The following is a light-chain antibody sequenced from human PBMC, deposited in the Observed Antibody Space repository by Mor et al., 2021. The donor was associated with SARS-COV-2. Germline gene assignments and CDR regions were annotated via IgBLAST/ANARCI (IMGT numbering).Light chain of an antibody. J-gene: IGKJ2*01. V-gene: IGKV3-15*01. CDR3: QQYNNWPPMYT. Sequence: LSCRASQSVSSNLAWYQQKPGQAPRLLIYGASTRFSGSGSGTEFTLTISSLQSEDFAVYYCQQYNNWPPMYTFGQGTKLEIK. CDR1: QSVSSN. CDR2: GAS.